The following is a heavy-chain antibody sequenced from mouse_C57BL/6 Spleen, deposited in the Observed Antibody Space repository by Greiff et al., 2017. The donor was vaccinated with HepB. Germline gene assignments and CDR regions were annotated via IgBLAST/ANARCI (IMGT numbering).Heavy chain of an antibody. CDR1: GYTFPSYW. Sequence: VQLQQPGAELVKPGASVKLSCKASGYTFPSYWMQWVKQRPGQGLEWIGEIDPSDSYTNYNQKFKGKATLTVDTSSSTAYMQLSSLTSEDSAVYYCARSHYYGSSPYYFDYWGQGTTLTVSS. CDR2: IDPSDSYT. J-gene: IGHJ2*01. D-gene: IGHD1-1*01. CDR3: ARSHYYGSSPYYFDY. V-gene: IGHV1-50*01.